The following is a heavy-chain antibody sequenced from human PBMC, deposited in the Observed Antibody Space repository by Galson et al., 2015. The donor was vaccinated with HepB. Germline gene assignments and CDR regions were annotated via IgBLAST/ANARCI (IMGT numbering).Heavy chain of an antibody. CDR1: GFIFSDYY. D-gene: IGHD4-17*01. CDR2: MSSAGRYT. V-gene: IGHV3-11*06. J-gene: IGHJ6*02. Sequence: SLRLSCAASGFIFSDYYMTWIRQAPGKGLEWVSYMSSAGRYTTHADSVKGRFTISRDNAKNSLYLQMDSLRAEDTAVYYCARRGWANGDYGSGMDVWGQGTTGTVSS. CDR3: ARRGWANGDYGSGMDV.